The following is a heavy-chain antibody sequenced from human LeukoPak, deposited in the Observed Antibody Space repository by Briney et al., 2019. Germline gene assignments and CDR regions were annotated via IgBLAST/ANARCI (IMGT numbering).Heavy chain of an antibody. J-gene: IGHJ4*02. CDR1: GYSISSGYY. V-gene: IGHV4-38-2*01. Sequence: SETLSLTCAVSGYSISSGYYWGWIRQPPGKGLEWIGSIYHSGSTYYNPSLKSRVTISVDTSKNQFSLKLSSVTAADTAVYYCARLGYCSSTSCYYFDYWGQGTLVIVSS. CDR2: IYHSGST. CDR3: ARLGYCSSTSCYYFDY. D-gene: IGHD2-2*01.